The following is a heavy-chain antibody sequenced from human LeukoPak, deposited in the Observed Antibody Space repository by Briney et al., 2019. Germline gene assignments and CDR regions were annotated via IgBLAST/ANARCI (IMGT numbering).Heavy chain of an antibody. CDR2: INPSGGRT. D-gene: IGHD3-22*01. J-gene: IGHJ4*02. CDR1: GYTFTSKY. Sequence: ASVKVSCKASGYTFTSKYMHWVRQAPGQGLEWMGIINPSGGRTSYAQKFQGRVTMTRDMSTSTAYMELRRLRSDDTAVYYCARLAQHRYYYDTSAYRYYFDYWGQGTLVTVSS. V-gene: IGHV1-46*01. CDR3: ARLAQHRYYYDTSAYRYYFDY.